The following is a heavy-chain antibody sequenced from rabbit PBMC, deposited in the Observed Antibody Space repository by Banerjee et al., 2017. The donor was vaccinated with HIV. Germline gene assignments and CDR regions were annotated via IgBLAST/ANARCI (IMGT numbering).Heavy chain of an antibody. CDR1: GFPFSNKAV. CDR2: IYGGSSGST. D-gene: IGHD2-1*01. V-gene: IGHV1S45*01. J-gene: IGHJ4*01. Sequence: QEQLEESGGGLFQPGGSLALTCKASGFPFSNKAVMCWVRQAPGKGLECIACIYGGSSGSTYYASWAKGRFTISKTSSTTVTLQMTSLTAADTATYFCARGSATMTMVITGFYFNLRGQGTLVTVS. CDR3: ARGSATMTMVITGFYFNL.